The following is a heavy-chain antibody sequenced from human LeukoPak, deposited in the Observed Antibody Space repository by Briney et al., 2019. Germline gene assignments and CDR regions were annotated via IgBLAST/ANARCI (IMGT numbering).Heavy chain of an antibody. J-gene: IGHJ5*02. CDR1: ANEIAHHH. CDR2: LNPNTGDT. D-gene: IGHD2-15*01. CDR3: ARDPDSGPDL. V-gene: IGHV1-2*02. Sequence: ASVKQSCNPSANEIAHHHTNGVRQDPGQGLEWMGSLNPNTGDTLLAQKLQGRVTMTRDTSITVGYMELSSLTFDDKGVYYCARDPDSGPDLWGQGTLVTVAS.